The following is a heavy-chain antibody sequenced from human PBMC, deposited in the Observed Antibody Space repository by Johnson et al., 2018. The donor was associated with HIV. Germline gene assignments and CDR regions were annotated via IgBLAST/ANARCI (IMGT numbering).Heavy chain of an antibody. V-gene: IGHV3-20*04. CDR2: INWNGGRT. Sequence: VQLVESGGGVVRPGGSLRLSCAASGFTFNDYAMSWVRQAPGKGLEWVSGINWNGGRTGYTDSVKGRFTLSRDNSKNTLYLQMNSLRAEDTAVYYCAKGYSSSGYWVTPNDAFDLWGQGTMVTVSS. D-gene: IGHD3-22*01. CDR3: AKGYSSSGYWVTPNDAFDL. J-gene: IGHJ3*01. CDR1: GFTFNDYA.